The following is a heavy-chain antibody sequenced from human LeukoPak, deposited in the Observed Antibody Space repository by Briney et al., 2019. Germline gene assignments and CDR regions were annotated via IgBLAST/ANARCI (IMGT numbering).Heavy chain of an antibody. V-gene: IGHV1-18*01. CDR1: GGTFSSYA. J-gene: IGHJ4*02. D-gene: IGHD3-22*01. CDR2: ISAYNGNT. Sequence: ASVKVSCKASGGTFSSYAISWVRQAPGQGLEWTGWISAYNGNTNYAQKLQGRVTMTTDTSTSTAYMELRSLRSDDTAVYYCARVQKWPYYYDSSGYSDYWGQGTLVTVSS. CDR3: ARVQKWPYYYDSSGYSDY.